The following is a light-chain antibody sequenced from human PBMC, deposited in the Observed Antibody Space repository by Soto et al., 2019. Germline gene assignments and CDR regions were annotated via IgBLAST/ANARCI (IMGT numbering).Light chain of an antibody. V-gene: IGKV1-5*03. CDR1: QSISSW. CDR3: QQSYSTPWT. Sequence: DIQMTQSPSTLSASVGDRVTITCRASQSISSWLAWYQQKPGKAPKLLIHKASSLESGVQSRFSGSGSGTDFTLTIRSLQPEDFATYYCQQSYSTPWTFGQGTKVDIK. J-gene: IGKJ1*01. CDR2: KAS.